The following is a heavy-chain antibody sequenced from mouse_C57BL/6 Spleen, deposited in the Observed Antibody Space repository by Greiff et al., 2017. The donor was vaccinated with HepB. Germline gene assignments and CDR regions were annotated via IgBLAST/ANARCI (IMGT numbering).Heavy chain of an antibody. Sequence: QVQLQQSGAELVKPGASVKMSCKASGYTFTSYWITWVKQRPGQGLEWIGDIYPGSGSTNYNEKFKSKATLTVDTSSSTAYMQLSSLTSEDSAVYYCARRGGIYYDSSYAMDYWGQGTSVTVSS. J-gene: IGHJ4*01. CDR3: ARRGGIYYDSSYAMDY. CDR2: IYPGSGST. CDR1: GYTFTSYW. V-gene: IGHV1-55*01. D-gene: IGHD2-4*01.